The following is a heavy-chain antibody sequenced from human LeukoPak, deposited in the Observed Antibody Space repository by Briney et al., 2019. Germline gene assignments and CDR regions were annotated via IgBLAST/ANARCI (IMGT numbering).Heavy chain of an antibody. D-gene: IGHD5-18*01. Sequence: GASVKVSCKASGYTFTSYDINWVRQATGQGLEWMGWMNPNSGNTGYAQKFQGRVTMTRNTSISTAYMELNSLRSEDTAVYYCARAMRTAIDRHWFDPWGQGTLVTVSS. J-gene: IGHJ5*02. V-gene: IGHV1-8*01. CDR3: ARAMRTAIDRHWFDP. CDR2: MNPNSGNT. CDR1: GYTFTSYD.